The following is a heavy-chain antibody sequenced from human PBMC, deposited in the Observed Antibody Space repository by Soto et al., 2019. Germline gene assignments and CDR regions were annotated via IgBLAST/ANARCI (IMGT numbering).Heavy chain of an antibody. CDR2: IIPIFGTA. CDR3: ARIPAYYDSSGYYTEY. Sequence: SVKFSCKASGGTFSSYAISWVRQAPGQGLEWMGGIIPIFGTANYAQKFQGRVTITADESTSTAHMELSSLRSEDTAVYYCARIPAYYDSSGYYTEYWGQGTLVTVSS. V-gene: IGHV1-69*13. J-gene: IGHJ4*02. D-gene: IGHD3-22*01. CDR1: GGTFSSYA.